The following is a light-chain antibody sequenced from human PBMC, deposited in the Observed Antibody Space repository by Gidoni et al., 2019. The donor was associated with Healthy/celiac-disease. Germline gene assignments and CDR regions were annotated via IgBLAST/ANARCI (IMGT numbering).Light chain of an antibody. CDR2: KAS. CDR3: QQYNSYLMYT. Sequence: DIQMTQSPSTLSASVGDRVTITCRARQSISSWLAWYQQKPGKAPKLLIYKASSLESGVPSRFSGSGSGTEFTLTISSLQPDDFATYYCQQYNSYLMYTFGQGTKLEIK. J-gene: IGKJ2*01. V-gene: IGKV1-5*03. CDR1: QSISSW.